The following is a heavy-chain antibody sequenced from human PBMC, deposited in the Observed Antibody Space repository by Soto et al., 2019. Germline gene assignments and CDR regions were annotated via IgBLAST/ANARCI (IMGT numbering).Heavy chain of an antibody. D-gene: IGHD3-22*01. CDR3: ARSYYYDSSGYYYVGDFDY. J-gene: IGHJ4*02. V-gene: IGHV4-39*01. Sequence: SETLSLTCTVSGGSISSSSYYWGWIRQPPGKGLEWIGSIYYSGSTYYNPSLKSRVTISVDTSKNQFSLKLSSVTAADTAVYYCARSYYYDSSGYYYVGDFDYWGQGTLVTVSS. CDR2: IYYSGST. CDR1: GGSISSSSYY.